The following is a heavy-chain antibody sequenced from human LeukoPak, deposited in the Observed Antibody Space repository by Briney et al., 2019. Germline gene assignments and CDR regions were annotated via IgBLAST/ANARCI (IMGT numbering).Heavy chain of an antibody. V-gene: IGHV4-59*01. CDR2: IYSSGST. CDR3: ARAHSSSWYMDY. Sequence: SETLSLTCSVSGGSISSYYWSWIRQPPGKGLEWIGYIYSSGSTNYNPSPKSRVTISVDTSENQLSLKLRSVTAADTAVYYCARAHSSSWYMDYWGQGTLVTVSS. J-gene: IGHJ4*02. CDR1: GGSISSYY. D-gene: IGHD6-13*01.